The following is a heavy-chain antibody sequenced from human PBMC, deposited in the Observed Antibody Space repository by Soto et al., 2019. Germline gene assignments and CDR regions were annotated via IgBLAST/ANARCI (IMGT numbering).Heavy chain of an antibody. Sequence: GGSLRLSCAASGFTFSSYAMSWVRQAPGKGLEWVSAISGSGGSTYYADSVKGRFTISRDNSKNTLYLQMNSLRAEDTAVYYCAKGGSYYYDSSGYYPDAFDIWGQGTMVTVSS. J-gene: IGHJ3*02. CDR2: ISGSGGST. CDR1: GFTFSSYA. CDR3: AKGGSYYYDSSGYYPDAFDI. D-gene: IGHD3-22*01. V-gene: IGHV3-23*01.